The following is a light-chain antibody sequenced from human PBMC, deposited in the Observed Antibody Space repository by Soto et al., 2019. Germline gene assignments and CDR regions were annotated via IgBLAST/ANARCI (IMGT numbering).Light chain of an antibody. CDR3: LLSYTGAVL. Sequence: QAVVTQEPSLTVSPGGTVTLTCGSSTGAVTSGHYPYWFQQKPGQAPKTLIYDTTNKQSWTPARFSGSLLGGKAALTLSGAQPEDEAEYYCLLSYTGAVLFGGGTKLTVL. J-gene: IGLJ3*02. CDR1: TGAVTSGHY. V-gene: IGLV7-46*01. CDR2: DTT.